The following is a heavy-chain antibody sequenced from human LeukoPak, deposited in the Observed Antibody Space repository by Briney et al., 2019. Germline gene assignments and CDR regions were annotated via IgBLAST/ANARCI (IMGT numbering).Heavy chain of an antibody. J-gene: IGHJ4*02. D-gene: IGHD6-6*01. CDR1: GGSISSYY. CDR3: ARDDETGSSFDY. CDR2: LYHSGSA. V-gene: IGHV4-59*01. Sequence: SETLSLTCTVFGGSISSYYWSWLRQPPGKGLEWIAYLYHSGSANYNPSLKSRVTISVDTSKNQFSLKLSSVTAADTAVYYCARDDETGSSFDYWGQGTLVTVSS.